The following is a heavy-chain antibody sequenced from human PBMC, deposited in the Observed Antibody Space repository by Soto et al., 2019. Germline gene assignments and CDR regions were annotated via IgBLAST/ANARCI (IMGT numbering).Heavy chain of an antibody. CDR2: IWYDGTTK. D-gene: IGHD5-12*01. CDR1: RFTFSSYG. Sequence: QVQLVESGGGVVQPGTSLRLSCAASRFTFSSYGTHWVRQAPGKGLEWVAVIWYDGTTKYYADSVKGRFTISRDNSKTMFTLQMNILRAEATALNYCVRDGRYSGYDFGMDVWGQVSTITVSS. J-gene: IGHJ6*01. V-gene: IGHV3-33*01. CDR3: VRDGRYSGYDFGMDV.